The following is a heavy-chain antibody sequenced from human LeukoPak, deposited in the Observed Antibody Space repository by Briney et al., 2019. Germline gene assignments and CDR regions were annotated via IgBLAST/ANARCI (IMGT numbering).Heavy chain of an antibody. CDR2: ISGSSSHT. V-gene: IGHV3-23*01. CDR1: GFTFSIYA. Sequence: PGGSLRLSCAASGFTFSIYAMSWVRQAPGKGLEWVSGISGSSSHTMDADSVRGRFTISRDNTRKTLYLHMNSLRAEDTALYYCAKEHDYSNAAPEWGFDSWGQGTLVTVSS. CDR3: AKEHDYSNAAPEWGFDS. J-gene: IGHJ4*02. D-gene: IGHD3-3*01.